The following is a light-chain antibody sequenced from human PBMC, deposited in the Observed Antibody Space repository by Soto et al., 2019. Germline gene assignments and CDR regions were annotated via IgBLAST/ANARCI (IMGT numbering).Light chain of an antibody. CDR1: QSISSSF. CDR3: QQYGSSPFT. J-gene: IGKJ3*01. V-gene: IGKV3-20*01. Sequence: EIVLTQSPGTLSLSPGESATLSCRASQSISSSFFAWYQHKPGQAPRLLIYGTSNSATGIPDRFSGSGSGTDFTLTIRRLEPEDFAVYYCQQYGSSPFTFGPGTKVDIK. CDR2: GTS.